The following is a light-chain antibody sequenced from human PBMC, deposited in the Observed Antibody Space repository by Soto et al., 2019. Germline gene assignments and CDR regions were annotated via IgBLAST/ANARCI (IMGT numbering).Light chain of an antibody. Sequence: EVELTQSAASLSVSLGERATLSCRASQNVNSNFAWYQQKPGHAPRLLSFGASTRATGIPARFSGSGSGTEFTLTISSLQSEDFAGYYCQQYNAWPRTFGQGTKV. V-gene: IGKV3-15*01. J-gene: IGKJ1*01. CDR1: QNVNSN. CDR3: QQYNAWPRT. CDR2: GAS.